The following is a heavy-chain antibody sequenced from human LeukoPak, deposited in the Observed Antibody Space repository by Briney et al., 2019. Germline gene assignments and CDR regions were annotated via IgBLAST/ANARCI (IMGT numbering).Heavy chain of an antibody. D-gene: IGHD1-26*01. CDR3: TRESGSYHGNDY. J-gene: IGHJ4*02. V-gene: IGHV1-2*06. Sequence: ASVKVSCKASGYTFTGYYMHWVRQAPGQGLEWMGRINPNNGGTNYAQKFQGRVTMTGDTYISTAYMELSSLRSDDTALYYCTRESGSYHGNDYWGQGTLVTVSS. CDR1: GYTFTGYY. CDR2: INPNNGGT.